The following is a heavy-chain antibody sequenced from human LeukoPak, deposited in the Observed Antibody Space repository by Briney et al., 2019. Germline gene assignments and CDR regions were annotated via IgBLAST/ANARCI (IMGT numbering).Heavy chain of an antibody. V-gene: IGHV3-49*03. J-gene: IGHJ4*02. Sequence: GRSLRLSCVASGFTFGDYAMSWFRQAPGKGLEWVGFIRSKAYGGTTEYAASVRGRFTISRDDSKSIAYLQMNSLKTEDTAVYSCTRGFVVVENYFDYWGQGTLVTVSS. CDR2: IRSKAYGGTT. CDR1: GFTFGDYA. D-gene: IGHD2-15*01. CDR3: TRGFVVVENYFDY.